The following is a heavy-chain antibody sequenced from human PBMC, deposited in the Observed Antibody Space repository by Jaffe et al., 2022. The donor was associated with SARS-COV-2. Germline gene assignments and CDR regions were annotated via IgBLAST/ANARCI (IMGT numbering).Heavy chain of an antibody. V-gene: IGHV1-18*01. Sequence: QVQLVQSGAEVKKPGASVKVSCKASGYTFTSYGISWVRQAPGQGLEWMGWISAYNGNTNYAQKLQGRVTMTTDTSTSTAYMELRSLRSDDTAVYYCARVTRGYSGYPDRGWFDPWGQGTLVTVSS. CDR1: GYTFTSYG. CDR3: ARVTRGYSGYPDRGWFDP. CDR2: ISAYNGNT. D-gene: IGHD5-12*01. J-gene: IGHJ5*02.